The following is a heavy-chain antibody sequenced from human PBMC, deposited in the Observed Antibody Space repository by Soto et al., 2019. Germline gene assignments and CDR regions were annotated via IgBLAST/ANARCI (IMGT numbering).Heavy chain of an antibody. CDR1: GGSISSGDYY. V-gene: IGHV4-30-4*01. D-gene: IGHD3-10*01. CDR3: ARGLNDYGSGSYYYYYGLDG. J-gene: IGHJ6*02. Sequence: QVQLQESGPGLVKPSQTLSLTCTVSGGSISSGDYYWSWIRQPPGKGLEWIGYIFYSGTTYHNPPLKSRVTISIDTSKNQFSLKLSSVTAADAAVYYCARGLNDYGSGSYYYYYGLDGWGQGSTVTVSS. CDR2: IFYSGTT.